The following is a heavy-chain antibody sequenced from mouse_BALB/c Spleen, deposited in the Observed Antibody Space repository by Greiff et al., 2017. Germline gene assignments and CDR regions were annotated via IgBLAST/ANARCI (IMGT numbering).Heavy chain of an antibody. J-gene: IGHJ4*01. CDR2: ISSGGST. V-gene: IGHV5-6-4*01. CDR3: AREEAYYGSMDY. CDR1: GFTFSSYT. Sequence: EVQRVESGGGLVKPGGSLKLSCAASGFTFSSYTMSWVRQTPEKRLEWVATISSGGSTYYPDSVKGRFTISRDNAKNTLYLQMSSLKSEDTAMYYCAREEAYYGSMDYWGQGTSVTVSS. D-gene: IGHD2-10*01.